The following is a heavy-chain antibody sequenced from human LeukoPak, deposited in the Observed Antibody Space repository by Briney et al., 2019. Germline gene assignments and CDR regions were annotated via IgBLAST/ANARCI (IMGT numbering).Heavy chain of an antibody. D-gene: IGHD3-3*01. CDR2: ISSSGST. Sequence: NPSQTLSLTCTVSGASIGSGNYYWSWIRQPAGKGLEWIGRISSSGSTNYNPSLKSRVTISIDTSKNQFSLKLSSVTAAHTAVYYCVRDRTMNWFDPWGQGTLVTVSS. J-gene: IGHJ5*02. V-gene: IGHV4-61*02. CDR3: VRDRTMNWFDP. CDR1: GASIGSGNYY.